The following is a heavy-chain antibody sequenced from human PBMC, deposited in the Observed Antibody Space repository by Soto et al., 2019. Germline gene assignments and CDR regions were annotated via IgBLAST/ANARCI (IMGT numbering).Heavy chain of an antibody. D-gene: IGHD3-3*01. CDR1: DGSISSSSYY. Sequence: SETLSLTCTVSDGSISSSSYYWGWIRQPPGKGLEWIGSIYYSGSTYYNPSLKSRVTISVDTSKNQFSLKLSSVTAADTAVYYCASVYDFWSGYSHPDVWGKGTTVTVSS. J-gene: IGHJ6*04. V-gene: IGHV4-39*01. CDR2: IYYSGST. CDR3: ASVYDFWSGYSHPDV.